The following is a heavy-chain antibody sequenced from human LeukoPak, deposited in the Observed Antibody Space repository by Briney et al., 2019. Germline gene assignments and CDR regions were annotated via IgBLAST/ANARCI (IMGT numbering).Heavy chain of an antibody. Sequence: TSETLSLTCTVSGGSISSYYWSWIRQPPGKGLEWIGYIYYSGSTNYNPSLKSRVTISVDTSKNQFSLKLSSVTAADTAVYYCARYSYGNHFDYWGQGTLVTVSS. V-gene: IGHV4-59*01. CDR1: GGSISSYY. D-gene: IGHD5-18*01. CDR3: ARYSYGNHFDY. CDR2: IYYSGST. J-gene: IGHJ4*02.